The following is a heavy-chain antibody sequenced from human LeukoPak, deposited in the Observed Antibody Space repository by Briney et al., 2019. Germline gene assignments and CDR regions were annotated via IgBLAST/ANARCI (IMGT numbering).Heavy chain of an antibody. V-gene: IGHV4-39*01. Sequence: PSETLSLTCTVSGGSISSSSYYWGWIRQPPGKGLEWIGSIYYSGSTYYNPSLKSRVTISVDTSKNQFSLKLSSVTAADTAVYYCARQALGRFLEWFDYWGQGTLVTVSS. D-gene: IGHD3-3*01. J-gene: IGHJ5*01. CDR2: IYYSGST. CDR1: GGSISSSSYY. CDR3: ARQALGRFLEWFDY.